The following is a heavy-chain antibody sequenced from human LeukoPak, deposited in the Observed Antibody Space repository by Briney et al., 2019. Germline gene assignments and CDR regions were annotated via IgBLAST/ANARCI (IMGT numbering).Heavy chain of an antibody. CDR1: GFTFKIYS. D-gene: IGHD6-13*01. CDR3: ARDSSSWYSGFDY. CDR2: ISSSGSTI. J-gene: IGHJ4*02. Sequence: GGSLRLSCAASGFTFKIYSMNWVRQAPGKGLEWVSYISSSGSTIYYADSVKGRFTISRDNAKNSLYLQMNSLRAEDTAVYYCARDSSSWYSGFDYWGQGTLVTVSS. V-gene: IGHV3-48*04.